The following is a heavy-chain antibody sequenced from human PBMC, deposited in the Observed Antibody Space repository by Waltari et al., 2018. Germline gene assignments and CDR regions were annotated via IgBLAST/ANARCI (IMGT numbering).Heavy chain of an antibody. J-gene: IGHJ4*02. CDR3: AGGSGYYYDSTFDY. CDR1: GGSIHNYY. Sequence: QVQLQESGPGLLRPSETLSLTCTVSGGSIHNYYWTWIRQPPGKGLEWIGYIYHSGATNYSPSLKSRVTISLDTSKSQFSLKLSSVTAADTGVYYCAGGSGYYYDSTFDYWGQGTLVTVSS. CDR2: IYHSGAT. D-gene: IGHD3-22*01. V-gene: IGHV4-59*01.